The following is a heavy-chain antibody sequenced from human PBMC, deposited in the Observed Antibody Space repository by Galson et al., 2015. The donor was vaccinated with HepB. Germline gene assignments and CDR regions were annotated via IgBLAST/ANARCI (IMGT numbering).Heavy chain of an antibody. V-gene: IGHV1-8*01. D-gene: IGHD4-17*01. CDR2: MNPNSGNT. CDR3: TRGVTTVTTWRLSAD. CDR1: GYTFTSYD. J-gene: IGHJ4*02. Sequence: SVTVSCKASGYTFTSYDINWVRQATGQGLEWMGWMNPNSGNTGYAQKFQGRVTMTRNTSISTAYMELSSLRSEDTAVYYCTRGVTTVTTWRLSADWGQGTLVTVSS.